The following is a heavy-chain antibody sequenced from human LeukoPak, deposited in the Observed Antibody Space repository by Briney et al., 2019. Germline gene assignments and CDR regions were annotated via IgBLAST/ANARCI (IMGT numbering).Heavy chain of an antibody. CDR1: GVSISTYY. V-gene: IGHV4-59*01. CDR2: IYSSGTT. D-gene: IGHD1-1*01. Sequence: SETLSLTCTVSGVSISTYYWSWIRQPPGKGLEWIGYIYSSGTTNYNPSLKSRVTISIDTSKNEFSLRLTSVTAADTAVYYCARQGELEVFDYWGQGTLVTVSS. CDR3: ARQGELEVFDY. J-gene: IGHJ4*02.